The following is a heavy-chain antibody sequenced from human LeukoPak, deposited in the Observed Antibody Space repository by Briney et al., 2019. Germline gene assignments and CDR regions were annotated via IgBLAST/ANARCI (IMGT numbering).Heavy chain of an antibody. D-gene: IGHD3-10*01. CDR1: GFTFSSYG. V-gene: IGHV3-66*01. Sequence: GGSLRLSCAASGFTFSSYGMSWVRQAPGKGLEWVSIIYSGGSTYYADSVKGRFTISRDNSKNTLYLQMNSLRAEDTAVYYCARVYNDYFDYWGQGTLVTVSS. CDR3: ARVYNDYFDY. CDR2: IYSGGST. J-gene: IGHJ4*02.